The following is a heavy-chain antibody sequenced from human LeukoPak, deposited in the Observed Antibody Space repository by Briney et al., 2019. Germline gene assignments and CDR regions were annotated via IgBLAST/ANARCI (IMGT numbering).Heavy chain of an antibody. CDR2: IPYDGSNK. CDR3: AKDGVNYYGSGSSPQYYYYYYMDV. J-gene: IGHJ6*03. D-gene: IGHD3-10*01. V-gene: IGHV3-30*02. Sequence: GGSLRLSCAASGFTFSTYAMHWVRQAPGKGLEWVAFIPYDGSNKYYADSVKGRFTISRDNSKNTLYLQMNSLRAEDTAVYYCAKDGVNYYGSGSSPQYYYYYYMDVWGKGSTITISS. CDR1: GFTFSTYA.